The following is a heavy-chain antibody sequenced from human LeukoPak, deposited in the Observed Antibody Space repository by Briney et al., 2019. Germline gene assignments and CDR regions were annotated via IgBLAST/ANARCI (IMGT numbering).Heavy chain of an antibody. J-gene: IGHJ4*02. V-gene: IGHV3-23*01. Sequence: GGSLRLSCAASGFTFSSYAMTWVRQAPGKGLEWVSVISGNGETTYYAGSVQGRLTISRDNSKNTLYRQLNSLRAEDTAVYYCAIETELGFDYWGQGTLVTVSS. CDR2: ISGNGETT. CDR3: AIETELGFDY. CDR1: GFTFSSYA. D-gene: IGHD7-27*01.